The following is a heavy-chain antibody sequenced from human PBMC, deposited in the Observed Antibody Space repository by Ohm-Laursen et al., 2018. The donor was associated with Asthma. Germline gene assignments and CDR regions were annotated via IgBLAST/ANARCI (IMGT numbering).Heavy chain of an antibody. CDR3: ARANYDLATGYKYYFDS. Sequence: ETLSLTCTVSGGSVSSESHYWSWIRQSPGKGLEGIEYLHHSGKTNYNPSLKRRVTMSVDTSKNQFSLKLFFVTAADTAVYYCARANYDLATGYKYYFDSWGQGILVTVSS. CDR1: GGSVSSESHY. J-gene: IGHJ4*02. V-gene: IGHV4-61*01. D-gene: IGHD3-9*01. CDR2: LHHSGKT.